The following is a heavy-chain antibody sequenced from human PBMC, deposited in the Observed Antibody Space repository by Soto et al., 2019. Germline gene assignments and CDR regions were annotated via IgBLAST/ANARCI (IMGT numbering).Heavy chain of an antibody. V-gene: IGHV4-31*02. CDR1: GGSIGSRDYY. CDR3: ARDKGGAALKGSGMDV. Sequence: QVLVQESGPGLVKPSQTLSLKCSVSGGSIGSRDYYWSWIRQHPEKGLEWIGSIYYDGSTDYNPSLRGRPTMSLDTSMNEFSLKLTSVTAADTAVYYCARDKGGAALKGSGMDVWGQGTTVTVS. J-gene: IGHJ6*02. D-gene: IGHD3-10*01. CDR2: IYYDGST.